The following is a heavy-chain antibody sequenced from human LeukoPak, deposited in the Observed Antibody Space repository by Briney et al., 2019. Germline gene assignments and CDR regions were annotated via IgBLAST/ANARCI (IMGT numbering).Heavy chain of an antibody. D-gene: IGHD5-18*01. CDR1: GGSFSGYY. J-gene: IGHJ4*02. Sequence: NPSETLSLTCAVYGGSFSGYYWSWIRQPPGKGLEWIGEINHSGSTNYNPSLKSRVTISVDTSKNQFSLKLSSVTAADTAVYYCARRRRGYSYGYIDYWGQGTLVTVSS. V-gene: IGHV4-34*01. CDR3: ARRRRGYSYGYIDY. CDR2: INHSGST.